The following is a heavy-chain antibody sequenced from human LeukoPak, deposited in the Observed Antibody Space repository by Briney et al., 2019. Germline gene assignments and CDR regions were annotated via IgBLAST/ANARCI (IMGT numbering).Heavy chain of an antibody. D-gene: IGHD1-20*01. V-gene: IGHV3-7*01. Sequence: GGSLRLSCAASGFTFSSYWMSWVRQAPGKGLEWVANIKQDGSEKYYVDSVKGRFTISRDNAKNSLYLQMNSLRAEDTAVYYCARDGEYNWNDANFDYWGQGTLVTVSS. CDR3: ARDGEYNWNDANFDY. CDR1: GFTFSSYW. J-gene: IGHJ4*02. CDR2: IKQDGSEK.